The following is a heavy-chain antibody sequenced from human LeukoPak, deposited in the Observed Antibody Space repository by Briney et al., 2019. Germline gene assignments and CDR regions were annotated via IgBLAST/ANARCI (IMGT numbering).Heavy chain of an antibody. CDR3: ARKSASGNYPLDY. J-gene: IGHJ4*02. CDR1: GGSFSGYY. CDR2: ISDSGDRT. V-gene: IGHV3-23*01. Sequence: PSETLSLTCAVYGGSFSGYYWNWIRQAPGKGLEWVSSISDSGDRTFYADSVKGRFTISRDNGRNTVFLQMSSLRAEDTALYYCARKSASGNYPLDYWGQGTLVTVSS. D-gene: IGHD3-10*01.